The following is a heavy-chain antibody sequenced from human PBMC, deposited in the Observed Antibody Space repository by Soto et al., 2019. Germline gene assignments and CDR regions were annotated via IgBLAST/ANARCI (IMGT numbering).Heavy chain of an antibody. J-gene: IGHJ6*02. Sequence: PGGSLRLSCAASGFTFSSYSMNWVRQAPGKGLEWVSYISSSSSTIYYADSVKGRFTISRDNAKNSLYLQMNSLRDEDTAVYYCARPGSGYDILTGQYFYYYHAMDVWGQGTTVTVSS. V-gene: IGHV3-48*02. D-gene: IGHD3-9*01. CDR2: ISSSSSTI. CDR3: ARPGSGYDILTGQYFYYYHAMDV. CDR1: GFTFSSYS.